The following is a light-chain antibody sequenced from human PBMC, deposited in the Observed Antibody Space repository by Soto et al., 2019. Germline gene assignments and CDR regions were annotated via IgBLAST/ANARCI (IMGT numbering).Light chain of an antibody. J-gene: IGLJ3*02. CDR1: NSDIGGYNY. Sequence: QYALTQPRSVSGSPGQSVTISCTGTNSDIGGYNYVSWYQQHPGKAPKVMIYDVSRRPSGVPDRFSGSKSGNTASLTISGLQAEDEADYYCCSYAGTYNFGVFGGGTKLTVL. CDR3: CSYAGTYNFGV. V-gene: IGLV2-11*01. CDR2: DVS.